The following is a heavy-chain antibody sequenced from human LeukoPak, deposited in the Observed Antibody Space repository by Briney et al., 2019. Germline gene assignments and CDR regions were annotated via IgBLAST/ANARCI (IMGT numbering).Heavy chain of an antibody. CDR2: IYYSGST. CDR3: AKSNGYGLVDI. CDR1: GGSISSYY. V-gene: IGHV4-59*12. J-gene: IGHJ3*02. D-gene: IGHD3-10*01. Sequence: SETLSLSCTVSGGSISSYYWSWIRHPPGKGLECIGYIYYSGSTNYNPSLKSRVTISVDTSKNQFSLKLNSVTAADTAVYYCAKSNGYGLVDIWGQGTMVTVSS.